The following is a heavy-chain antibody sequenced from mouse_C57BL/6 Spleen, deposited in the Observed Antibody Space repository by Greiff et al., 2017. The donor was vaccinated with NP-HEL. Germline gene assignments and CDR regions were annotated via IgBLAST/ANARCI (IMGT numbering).Heavy chain of an antibody. CDR3: ASGSNYEGYFDV. CDR1: GYTFTSYW. CDR2: IYPGSGST. Sequence: QVQLQQPGAELVKPGASVKMSCKASGYTFTSYWITWVKQRPGQGLEWIGDIYPGSGSTNYNEKFKSKATLTVDTSSSTAYMQLSSLTSEDSAVYYCASGSNYEGYFDVWGTGTTVTVSS. J-gene: IGHJ1*03. D-gene: IGHD2-5*01. V-gene: IGHV1-55*01.